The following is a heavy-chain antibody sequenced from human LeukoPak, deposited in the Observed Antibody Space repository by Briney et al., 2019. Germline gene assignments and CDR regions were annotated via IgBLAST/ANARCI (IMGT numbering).Heavy chain of an antibody. J-gene: IGHJ4*02. V-gene: IGHV4-34*01. CDR1: GGSFSGYY. CDR3: ARGTAGRRRIAVAGFDY. Sequence: PSETLSLTCAVYGGSFSGYYWSWIRQPPGKGLEWIGEINHSGSTNYNPSLKSRVTISVDTSKNQFSLKLSSVTAADTAVYYCARGTAGRRRIAVAGFDYWGQGTLVTVSS. D-gene: IGHD6-19*01. CDR2: INHSGST.